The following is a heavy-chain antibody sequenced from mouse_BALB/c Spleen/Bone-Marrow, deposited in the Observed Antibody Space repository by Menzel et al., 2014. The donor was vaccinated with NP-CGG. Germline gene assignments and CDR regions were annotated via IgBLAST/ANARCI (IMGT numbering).Heavy chain of an antibody. CDR1: GFNIKDTY. V-gene: IGHV14-3*02. J-gene: IGHJ4*01. CDR2: IDPANGNT. Sequence: EVQGVESGAELVKPGASVKLSCTASGFNIKDTYKHWVKQRPEQGLEWIGRIDPANGNTKYDPKFQGKATITADTSSNTAYLQLSSLTSEDTAVYHCARYYYYAVDYWGQGTSVTVSS. CDR3: ARYYYYAVDY.